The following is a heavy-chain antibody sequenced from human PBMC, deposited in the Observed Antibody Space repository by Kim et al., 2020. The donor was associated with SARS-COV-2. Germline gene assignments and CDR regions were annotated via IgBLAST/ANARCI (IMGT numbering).Heavy chain of an antibody. Sequence: YSPALKRRVALSADTSKDQFSLRLSFVTAADTAVYYCARIDSSYFYMDVWGKGTSVIVSS. J-gene: IGHJ6*03. V-gene: IGHV4-39*01. CDR3: ARIDSSYFYMDV.